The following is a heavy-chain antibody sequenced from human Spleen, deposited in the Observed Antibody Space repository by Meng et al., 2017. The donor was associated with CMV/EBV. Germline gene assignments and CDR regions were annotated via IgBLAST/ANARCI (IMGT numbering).Heavy chain of an antibody. V-gene: IGHV1-2*02. CDR1: GYTFTGYS. CDR3: AREWHYYDSKAGMVDY. D-gene: IGHD3-22*01. CDR2: INPNNGDT. Sequence: ASVKVSCKASGYTFTGYSIHWVRQAPGQGLEWMGWINPNNGDTNYAQKFQGRVSMTRDTSRSTAYMELSRLRSDDTAVYYCAREWHYYDSKAGMVDYWGQGTLVTVSS. J-gene: IGHJ4*02.